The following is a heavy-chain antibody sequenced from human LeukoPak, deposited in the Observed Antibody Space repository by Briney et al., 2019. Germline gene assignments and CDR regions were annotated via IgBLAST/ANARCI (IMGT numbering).Heavy chain of an antibody. D-gene: IGHD3-3*01. CDR2: FDPEDGET. CDR3: AATYYDFWSGYQRPFDP. CDR1: GYTLTELS. Sequence: ASVKVSCKVSGYTLTELSMHWVRQAPGKGLEGMGGFDPEDGETIYAQKFQGRVTMTEDTSTDTAYMELSSLRSEDTAVYYCAATYYDFWSGYQRPFDPWGQGALVTVSS. V-gene: IGHV1-24*01. J-gene: IGHJ5*02.